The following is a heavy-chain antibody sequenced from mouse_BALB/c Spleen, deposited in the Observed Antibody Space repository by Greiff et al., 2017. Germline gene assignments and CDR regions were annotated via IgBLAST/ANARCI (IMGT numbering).Heavy chain of an antibody. V-gene: IGHV1S56*01. J-gene: IGHJ2*01. CDR2: IYPGNVNT. CDR3: ARDDYVYYFDY. Sequence: VKLQQSGPELVKPGASVRISCKASGYTFTSYYIHWVKQRPGQGLEWIGWIYPGNVNTKYNEKFKGKATLTADKSSSTAYMQLSSLTSEDSAVYFCARDDYVYYFDYWGQGTTLTVSS. CDR1: GYTFTSYY. D-gene: IGHD2-4*01.